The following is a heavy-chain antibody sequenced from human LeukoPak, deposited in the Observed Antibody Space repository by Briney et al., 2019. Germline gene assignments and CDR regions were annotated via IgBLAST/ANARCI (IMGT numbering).Heavy chain of an antibody. CDR3: AREVLGIPY. Sequence: PGGSLRLSCAASGFTVSSNYMSWVRQAPGKGLEWVSAIYSGGRTYYADSVKGRFTISRYNSKNTLYLQMNSLRAEDTAVYYCAREVLGIPYWGQGTLVTVSS. D-gene: IGHD7-27*01. CDR1: GFTVSSNY. J-gene: IGHJ4*02. V-gene: IGHV3-66*02. CDR2: IYSGGRT.